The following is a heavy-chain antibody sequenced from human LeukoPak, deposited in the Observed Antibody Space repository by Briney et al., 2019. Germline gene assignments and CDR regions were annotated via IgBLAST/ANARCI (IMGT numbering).Heavy chain of an antibody. J-gene: IGHJ3*02. CDR3: ARDMSITTVRGVIILDAFDI. CDR1: GFTFGNYW. CDR2: IKQDGSEK. D-gene: IGHD3-10*01. Sequence: PGGSLRLPCAASGFTFGNYWMTWVRQAPGKGPECVANIKQDGSEKYFLYSVKGRFTISRDNAKNSLYLQMNSLRAEDTAVYYCARDMSITTVRGVIILDAFDIWGQGTMVTVSS. V-gene: IGHV3-7*03.